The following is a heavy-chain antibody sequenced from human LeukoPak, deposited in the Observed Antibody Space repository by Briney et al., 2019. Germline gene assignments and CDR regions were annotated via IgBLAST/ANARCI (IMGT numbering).Heavy chain of an antibody. D-gene: IGHD3-22*01. V-gene: IGHV1-69*06. CDR1: GGTFSSYA. CDR3: ARVVGGGAWLSYYYYYYMDV. Sequence: GASVKVSCKASGGTFSSYAISWVRQAPGQGLEWMGGIIPIFGTANYAQKFQGRVTITADKSTSTAYMELSSLRSEDTAVYYCARVVGGGAWLSYYYYYYMDVWGKGTTVTVSS. CDR2: IIPIFGTA. J-gene: IGHJ6*03.